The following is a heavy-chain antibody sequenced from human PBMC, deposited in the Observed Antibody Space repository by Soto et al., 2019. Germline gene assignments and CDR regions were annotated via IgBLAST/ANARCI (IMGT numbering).Heavy chain of an antibody. Sequence: QVQLVESGGGVVQPGRSLRLSCAASGFTFSSYGMHWVRQAPGKGLEWVAVIWYDGSNKYYADSVKGRFTISRVNSKNTLYLQMNSLRAEDTAVYYCARDGGDYADYWGQGTLVTVSS. D-gene: IGHD4-17*01. V-gene: IGHV3-33*01. CDR3: ARDGGDYADY. CDR1: GFTFSSYG. CDR2: IWYDGSNK. J-gene: IGHJ4*02.